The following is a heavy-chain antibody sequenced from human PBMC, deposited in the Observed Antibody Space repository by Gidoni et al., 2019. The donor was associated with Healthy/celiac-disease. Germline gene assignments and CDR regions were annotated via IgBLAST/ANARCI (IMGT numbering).Heavy chain of an antibody. CDR1: GYTCTSYA. V-gene: IGHV1-3*01. D-gene: IGHD1-26*01. Sequence: QVQLVQSGAEVKKPGASVKVSCKASGYTCTSYAMHWVRQAPGQRLEWMGWINAGNGNTKYSQKFQGRVTITRDTSASTAYMELSSLRSEDTAVYYCARGAQWELPPFDYWGQGTLVTVSS. CDR2: INAGNGNT. J-gene: IGHJ4*02. CDR3: ARGAQWELPPFDY.